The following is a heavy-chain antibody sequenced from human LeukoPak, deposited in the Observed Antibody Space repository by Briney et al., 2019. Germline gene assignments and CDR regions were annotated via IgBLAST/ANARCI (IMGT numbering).Heavy chain of an antibody. J-gene: IGHJ5*02. D-gene: IGHD3-16*01. CDR1: GGSINSGGYY. Sequence: PSETLSLTCTVSGGSINSGGYYWSWIRQHPGKGLEWIGYIYYSGNTYYNPSLESRVTISVDTSKNQFSLKLNSVTAVDTAVYYCARHYGPWGQGTLVTVSS. CDR2: IYYSGNT. V-gene: IGHV4-31*03. CDR3: ARHYGP.